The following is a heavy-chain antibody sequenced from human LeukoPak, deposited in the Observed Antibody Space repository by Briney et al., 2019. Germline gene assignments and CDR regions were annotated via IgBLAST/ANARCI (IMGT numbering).Heavy chain of an antibody. V-gene: IGHV4-59*08. J-gene: IGHJ5*02. D-gene: IGHD2-21*02. Sequence: SATLSLTCSVSDGFVSGSYWGWIRPPPGNGLEWVAYIHSAGGTNYNPSLKGRVTISVDTSKNQFSLKLRSVTAADTAVYFCARLTGGDPWPQRGWFDLWGQGTLVTVSS. CDR2: IHSAGGT. CDR3: ARLTGGDPWPQRGWFDL. CDR1: DGFVSGSY.